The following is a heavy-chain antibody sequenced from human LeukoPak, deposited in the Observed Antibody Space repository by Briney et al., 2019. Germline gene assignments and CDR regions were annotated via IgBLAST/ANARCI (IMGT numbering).Heavy chain of an antibody. Sequence: GASVKGSCKGSGYTFTSYGISWVRQAPGQGLEWMGWISAYNGNTNYAQKLQGRVTMTTDTSTSTAYMELRSLRSDDTAVYYCARASISLVVPAAKNWFDPWGQGTLVTVSS. CDR1: GYTFTSYG. D-gene: IGHD2-2*01. J-gene: IGHJ5*02. CDR2: ISAYNGNT. CDR3: ARASISLVVPAAKNWFDP. V-gene: IGHV1-18*04.